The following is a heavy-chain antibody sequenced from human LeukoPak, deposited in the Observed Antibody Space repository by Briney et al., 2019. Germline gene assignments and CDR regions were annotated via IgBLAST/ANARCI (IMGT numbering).Heavy chain of an antibody. Sequence: PGGSLRLSCAASGFTFSGYGMHWVRQAPGKGLEWVAFIRYDGSSNYYVDSVKGRFTISRDNSKNTLYLQMNSLRAEDTGVYYCARDFDDRLDYWGQGTLVTVSS. CDR2: IRYDGSSN. D-gene: IGHD1-1*01. CDR1: GFTFSGYG. J-gene: IGHJ4*02. V-gene: IGHV3-30*02. CDR3: ARDFDDRLDY.